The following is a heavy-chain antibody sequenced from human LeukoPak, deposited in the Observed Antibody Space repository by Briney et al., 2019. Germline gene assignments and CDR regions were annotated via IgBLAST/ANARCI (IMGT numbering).Heavy chain of an antibody. V-gene: IGHV3-48*03. CDR1: GFNFRSYE. Sequence: GGSLRLSCAASGFNFRSYEMNWVRQAPGKGLEWISYISSSASTQHYADSVKGRFTISRDNAKNSLYLQMNSLRAEDTAVYYCAGGGDYWGQGTLVTVSS. CDR3: AGGGDY. J-gene: IGHJ4*02. CDR2: ISSSASTQ.